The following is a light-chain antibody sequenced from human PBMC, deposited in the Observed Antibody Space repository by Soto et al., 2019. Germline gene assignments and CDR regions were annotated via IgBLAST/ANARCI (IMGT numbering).Light chain of an antibody. V-gene: IGLV3-1*01. CDR1: KLDDKF. CDR2: KDS. J-gene: IGLJ2*01. CDR3: QAWDSSTAV. Sequence: SYELTQPPSVSVSPGQTVSITCSGDKLDDKFACWYQQRPGQSPVLVIYKDSKRPSGIPERFSGSNSGNTATLTISGTQAMDEADYYCQAWDSSTAVFGGGTKLTVL.